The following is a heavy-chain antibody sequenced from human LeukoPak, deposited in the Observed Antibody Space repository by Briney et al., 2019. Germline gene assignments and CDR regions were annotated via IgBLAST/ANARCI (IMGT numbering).Heavy chain of an antibody. CDR1: VYTFTGYY. CDR2: INPNSGGT. D-gene: IGHD5-18*01. Sequence: ASVKVSCKASVYTFTGYYMHWVRQAPGQGLEWMGRINPNSGGTNYAQKFQGRVTMTRDTSISTAYMELSRLRSDDTAVYYCARVFQLWLNWFDPWGQGTLVTVSS. J-gene: IGHJ5*02. V-gene: IGHV1-2*06. CDR3: ARVFQLWLNWFDP.